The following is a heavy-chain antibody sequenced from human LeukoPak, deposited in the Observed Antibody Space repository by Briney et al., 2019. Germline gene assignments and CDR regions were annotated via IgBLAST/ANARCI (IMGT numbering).Heavy chain of an antibody. CDR2: IYPGDSDT. CDR1: GYSFTSYW. D-gene: IGHD3-22*01. J-gene: IGHJ4*02. CDR3: ARRDSSGYYTHYFDY. V-gene: IGHV5-51*01. Sequence: GESLKISCKGSGYSFTSYWIGWVRQMPGKGLEWMGIIYPGDSDTRYSPSFQGQVTISADKSISTAYLQWSSLRASDTAMYYCARRDSSGYYTHYFDYWGQGTLVTVSS.